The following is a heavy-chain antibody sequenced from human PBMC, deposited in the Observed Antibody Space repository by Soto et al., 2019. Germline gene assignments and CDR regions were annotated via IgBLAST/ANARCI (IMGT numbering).Heavy chain of an antibody. D-gene: IGHD3-10*01. CDR2: ISSDGSQK. CDR3: AKNIVRGHWYFDL. V-gene: IGHV3-30*18. Sequence: QVQLVESGGGVVQPGKSLRLSCAASGIAFSGCGMFWVRQTPSKGLEWVAAISSDGSQKYYADSVKGRFTISRDNSRNTLYVQMNGLTAEDTAVYYCAKNIVRGHWYFDLWGRGTLVTVSS. CDR1: GIAFSGCG. J-gene: IGHJ2*01.